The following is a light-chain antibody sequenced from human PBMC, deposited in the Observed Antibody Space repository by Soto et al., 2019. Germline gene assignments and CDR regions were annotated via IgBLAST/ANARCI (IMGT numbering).Light chain of an antibody. J-gene: IGKJ4*01. CDR2: GAS. CDR3: RQYSSSLT. Sequence: EIVLTQSPGTLSLSPGEGATLSCRASQSVSGSYLAWYQQKPGQAPRLLIHGASTRATGIPDRFSGSGSGTDFTLTISRLEPEDFAVYYCRQYSSSLTFGGGTKVEIK. V-gene: IGKV3-20*01. CDR1: QSVSGSY.